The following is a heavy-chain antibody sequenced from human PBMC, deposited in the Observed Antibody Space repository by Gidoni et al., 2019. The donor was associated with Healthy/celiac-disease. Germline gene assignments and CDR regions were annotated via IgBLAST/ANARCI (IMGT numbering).Heavy chain of an antibody. CDR2: IYYSGST. Sequence: QVQLQESGPGLVKPSQTLSLTCTVSGGSISSGGYYWSWIRQHPGKGLEWIGYIYYSGSTYYNPSLKSRVTISVDTSKNQFSLKLSSVTAADTAVYYCAREPVVAAPYWYFDLWGRGTLVTVSS. J-gene: IGHJ2*01. CDR3: AREPVVAAPYWYFDL. V-gene: IGHV4-31*03. CDR1: GGSISSGGYY. D-gene: IGHD2-15*01.